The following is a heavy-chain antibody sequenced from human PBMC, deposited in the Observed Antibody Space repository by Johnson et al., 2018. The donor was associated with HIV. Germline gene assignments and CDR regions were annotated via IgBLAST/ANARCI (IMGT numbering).Heavy chain of an antibody. V-gene: IGHV3-30*02. Sequence: QVQLVESGGGVVQPGGSLRLSCETSGFGFGQYGMHWVRQAPGRGLEWVAFIRYDGNGKNYGESMKGRLTLSRDSSTNTHYLYMSSRTLEDTALYYCARDRPRWEHQVGDVQPDHDAFDIWGQGTMVTVSS. J-gene: IGHJ3*02. CDR1: GFGFGQYG. CDR2: IRYDGNGK. CDR3: ARDRPRWEHQVGDVQPDHDAFDI. D-gene: IGHD1-1*01.